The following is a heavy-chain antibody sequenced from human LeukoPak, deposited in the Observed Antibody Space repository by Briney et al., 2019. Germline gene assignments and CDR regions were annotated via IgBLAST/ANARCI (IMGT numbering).Heavy chain of an antibody. CDR1: GFTFSSYA. CDR3: AKTAARIRLVDY. D-gene: IGHD6-25*01. CDR2: ISGGGDST. Sequence: PGGSLRLSCAASGFTFSSYAISWVRQAPGKGLEWVSTISGGGDSTYYAGSVKGRFTISRDNSKSTLYLQMNSLRVEDTAVYYCAKTAARIRLVDYWGQGTLVTVSS. J-gene: IGHJ4*02. V-gene: IGHV3-23*01.